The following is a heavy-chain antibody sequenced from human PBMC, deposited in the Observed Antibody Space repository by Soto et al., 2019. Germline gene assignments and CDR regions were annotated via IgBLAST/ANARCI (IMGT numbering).Heavy chain of an antibody. CDR2: IIPIFGTA. V-gene: IGHV1-69*13. Sequence: SVKVSCKASGGTFSSYAISWVLQAPGQGLEWMGGIIPIFGTANYAQKFQGRVTITADESTSTAYMELSSLRSEDTAVYYCARWYYYDSSGSGFDPWGQGTLVTVSS. CDR3: ARWYYYDSSGSGFDP. D-gene: IGHD3-22*01. J-gene: IGHJ5*02. CDR1: GGTFSSYA.